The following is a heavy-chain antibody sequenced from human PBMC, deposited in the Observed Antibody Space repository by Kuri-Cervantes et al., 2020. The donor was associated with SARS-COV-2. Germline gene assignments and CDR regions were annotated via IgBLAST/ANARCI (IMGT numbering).Heavy chain of an antibody. V-gene: IGHV4-59*08. CDR2: IYYSGST. J-gene: IGHJ4*02. D-gene: IGHD3-3*01. CDR3: ARRWFDFWSGYYIFDY. CDR1: GGSISSYY. Sequence: SETLSLTCTVSGGSISSYYWSWIRQPPGKGLEWIGYIYYSGSTNYNPSLKSRVTISVDTSKNQFSLKLSSVTAADTAVYYCARRWFDFWSGYYIFDYWGQGTLGTVSS.